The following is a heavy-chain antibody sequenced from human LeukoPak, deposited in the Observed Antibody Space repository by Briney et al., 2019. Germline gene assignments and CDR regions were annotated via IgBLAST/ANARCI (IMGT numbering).Heavy chain of an antibody. CDR2: IIPIFGIA. Sequence: ASVNVPCKASGGTFSSYAISWVRQAPGQGLEWMGRIIPIFGIANYAQKFQGRVTITADKSTSTAYMELSSLRSEDTAVYYCAREVDSVVPAAIANWFDPWGQGTMVTVSS. CDR3: AREVDSVVPAAIANWFDP. V-gene: IGHV1-69*04. J-gene: IGHJ5*02. D-gene: IGHD2-2*02. CDR1: GGTFSSYA.